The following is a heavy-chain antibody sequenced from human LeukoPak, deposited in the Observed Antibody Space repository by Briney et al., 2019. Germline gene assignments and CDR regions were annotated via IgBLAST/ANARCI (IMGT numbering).Heavy chain of an antibody. J-gene: IGHJ3*02. CDR2: INQDGSEK. V-gene: IGHV3-7*01. D-gene: IGHD1-26*01. Sequence: PGGSLRLSCAASGFTFTGYWMTWVRQAPGKGLEWVASINQDGSEKYYVDSVKGRFTISRDNAKNSLFLQMNILRAEDTAVYYCARYRPSPRGAFDIWGHGTMVTVSS. CDR3: ARYRPSPRGAFDI. CDR1: GFTFTGYW.